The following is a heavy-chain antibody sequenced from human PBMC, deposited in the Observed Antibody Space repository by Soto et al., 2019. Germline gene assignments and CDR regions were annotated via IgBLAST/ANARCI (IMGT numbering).Heavy chain of an antibody. Sequence: HPGGSLRLSCAASGFTFSSSVMIWVRQAPGKGLEWVSTFSGSTGNTYYADSVKGRFTISRDIPKSTLYLQMTSLRAEDTAMYFCAKKQTRGSNHFHSWGQGTLVTVSS. CDR2: FSGSTGNT. D-gene: IGHD6-25*01. J-gene: IGHJ4*02. V-gene: IGHV3-23*01. CDR1: GFTFSSSV. CDR3: AKKQTRGSNHFHS.